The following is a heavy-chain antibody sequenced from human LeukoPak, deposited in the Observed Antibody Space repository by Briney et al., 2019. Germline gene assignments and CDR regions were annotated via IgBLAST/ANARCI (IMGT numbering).Heavy chain of an antibody. V-gene: IGHV3-33*06. CDR2: ICYDGSNK. CDR3: AKDPSAVSGSSDYMDV. CDR1: GFTFSSYG. Sequence: PGGSLRLSCAASGFTFSSYGMHWVRQAPGKGLEWVAVICYDGSNKYYADSVKGRFTISRDNSKNTLYLQMNSLRAEDTAVYYCAKDPSAVSGSSDYMDVWGKGTTVTVSS. J-gene: IGHJ6*03. D-gene: IGHD6-6*01.